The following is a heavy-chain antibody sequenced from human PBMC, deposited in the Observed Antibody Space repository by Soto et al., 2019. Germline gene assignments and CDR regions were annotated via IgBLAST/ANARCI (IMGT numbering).Heavy chain of an antibody. D-gene: IGHD4-17*01. Sequence: EVRLVQSGGGLVQPRGSLRLSCAASLFIVSDNYMSWVRQAPGKGLEWVSLIYSGGGTDYAESVKGRFTISRDNSKNTLYLQMNSLKAEDTGIYYCATRMTTAPYWGQGTVVTDSS. J-gene: IGHJ4*02. CDR2: IYSGGGT. CDR1: LFIVSDNY. V-gene: IGHV3-66*01. CDR3: ATRMTTAPY.